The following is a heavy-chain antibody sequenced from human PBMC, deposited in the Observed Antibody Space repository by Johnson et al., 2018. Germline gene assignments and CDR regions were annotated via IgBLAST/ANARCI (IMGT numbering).Heavy chain of an antibody. CDR2: IRNRAQSYTT. J-gene: IGHJ6*03. CDR3: VRDRINVGDPYYMDV. D-gene: IGHD1-26*01. Sequence: EVQLVESGGGLVQPGGSLRLSCAASGFTFSDHYMDWVRQAPGKGLEWVGRIRNRAQSYTTEYAAAVKGRFIISREDSRNSLYLQMNSLKTEDTALYYCVRDRINVGDPYYMDVWGSGTTVTVSS. CDR1: GFTFSDHY. V-gene: IGHV3-72*01.